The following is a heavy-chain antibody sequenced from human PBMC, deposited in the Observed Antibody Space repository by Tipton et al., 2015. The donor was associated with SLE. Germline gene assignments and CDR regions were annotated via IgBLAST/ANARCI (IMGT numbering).Heavy chain of an antibody. V-gene: IGHV4-34*01. D-gene: IGHD3-16*01. Sequence: TLSLTCSVYGGSFSGYYWSWIRQPPGKGLEWIGEINHRGSTNYNPSLKSRVTISVDTSKNQFSLKLSSVTAADTAVYYCARDYGDFYAFDYWGQGTLVTVSS. CDR3: ARDYGDFYAFDY. J-gene: IGHJ4*02. CDR2: INHRGST. CDR1: GGSFSGYY.